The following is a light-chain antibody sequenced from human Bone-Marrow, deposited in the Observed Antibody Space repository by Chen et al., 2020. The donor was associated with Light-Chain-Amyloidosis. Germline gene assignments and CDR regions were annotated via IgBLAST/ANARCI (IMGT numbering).Light chain of an antibody. V-gene: IGKV1-5*01. CDR1: QSISKW. Sequence: DIQMTQSPSILSTSVGDRVTITCRASQSISKWLAWYQVKPGKAPDPLIFDAFDLEGGVSSRFSGGGSGTEFTLTITSLQPDDLATYYCQQYSSYPTTFGQGTKLEI. CDR3: QQYSSYPTT. J-gene: IGKJ2*01. CDR2: DAF.